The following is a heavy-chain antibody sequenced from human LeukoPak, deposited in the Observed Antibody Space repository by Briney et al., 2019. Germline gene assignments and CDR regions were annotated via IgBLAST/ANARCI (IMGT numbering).Heavy chain of an antibody. J-gene: IGHJ4*02. CDR1: GFTVITND. CDR2: LYSDGNT. Sequence: GGSLRLFCAASGFTVITNDMSWVRQAPGKGLEWVSVLYSDGNTKYADSVQGRFTISRDNSKNTLYLEMNSLSPDDTAVYYCARGVEPLAANTLAYWGQGTLVTVSS. CDR3: ARGVEPLAANTLAY. D-gene: IGHD1-14*01. V-gene: IGHV3-53*01.